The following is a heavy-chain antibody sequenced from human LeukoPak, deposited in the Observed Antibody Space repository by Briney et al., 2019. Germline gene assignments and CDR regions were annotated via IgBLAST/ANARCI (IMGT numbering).Heavy chain of an antibody. D-gene: IGHD1-14*01. V-gene: IGHV4-39*07. J-gene: IGHJ4*02. Sequence: SETESLTCSVSGGSMSSFYWGWIRQPPGKGLEWIGSISYTGITSYNPSLESRVTISLDTSKNQFSLTLTSVTAADTAVYYCARDRTGWASDFWGQGTLVTVSS. CDR1: GGSMSSFY. CDR3: ARDRTGWASDF. CDR2: ISYTGIT.